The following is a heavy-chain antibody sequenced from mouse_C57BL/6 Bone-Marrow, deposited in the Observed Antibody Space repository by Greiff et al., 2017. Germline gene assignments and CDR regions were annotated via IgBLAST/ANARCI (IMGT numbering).Heavy chain of an antibody. CDR3: ARSYGSRYYAMDY. CDR2: INPNNGGT. D-gene: IGHD1-1*01. CDR1: GYTFTDYY. J-gene: IGHJ4*01. V-gene: IGHV1-26*01. Sequence: EVQLQQSGPELVKPGASVKISCKASGYTFTDYYMNWVKQSHGKSLEWIGDINPNNGGTSYNQKFKGKATLTVDKSSSTAYMELRSLTSEDSAVEYCARSYGSRYYAMDYWGQGTSVTVSS.